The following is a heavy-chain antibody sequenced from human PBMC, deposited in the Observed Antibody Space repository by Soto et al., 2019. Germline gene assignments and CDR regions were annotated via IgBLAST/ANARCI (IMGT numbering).Heavy chain of an antibody. CDR3: AKDFLPAIVGATFDY. D-gene: IGHD1-26*01. CDR1: GFTFSSYA. V-gene: IGHV3-23*01. Sequence: PGGSLRLSCAASGFTFSSYAMSWVRQAPGKGLEWVSAISGSGGSTYYADSVKGRFTISRDNSKNTLYLQMNSLRAEDTAVYYCAKDFLPAIVGATFDYWGQGTLVTVSS. J-gene: IGHJ4*02. CDR2: ISGSGGST.